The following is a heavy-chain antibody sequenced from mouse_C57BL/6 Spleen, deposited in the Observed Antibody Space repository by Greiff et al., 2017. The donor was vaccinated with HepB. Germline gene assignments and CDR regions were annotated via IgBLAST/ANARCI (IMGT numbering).Heavy chain of an antibody. CDR2: ISGGGGNT. CDR1: GFTFSSYT. CDR3: ASISPDGYYYYYAMDY. V-gene: IGHV5-9*01. Sequence: EVKLMESGGGLVKPGGSLKLSCAASGFTFSSYTMSWVRQTPEKRLEWVATISGGGGNTYYPDSVKGRFTISRDNAKNTLYLQMSSLRSEDTALYYCASISPDGYYYYYAMDYWGQGTSVTVSS. J-gene: IGHJ4*01. D-gene: IGHD2-3*01.